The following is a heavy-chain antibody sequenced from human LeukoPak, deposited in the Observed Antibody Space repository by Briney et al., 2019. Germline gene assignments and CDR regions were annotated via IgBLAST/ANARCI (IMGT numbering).Heavy chain of an antibody. J-gene: IGHJ4*02. D-gene: IGHD3-22*01. CDR1: GFTFSSYW. CDR2: ISGGGSTT. V-gene: IGHV3-74*01. CDR3: SRSAYYDGSGNYYDY. Sequence: YPGGSLRLSCAASGFTFSSYWMHWVRQAPGKGLVWVSRISGGGSTTTYADSVKGRFTISRDNAKNTLYLQMNGLRAEDTAVYYCSRSAYYDGSGNYYDYWGQGTLVTVSS.